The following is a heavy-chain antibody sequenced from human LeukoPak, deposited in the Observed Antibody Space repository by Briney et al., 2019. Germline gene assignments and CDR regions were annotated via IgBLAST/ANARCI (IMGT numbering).Heavy chain of an antibody. CDR2: ISGSSGST. J-gene: IGHJ6*02. Sequence: GGSLRLSCAASGFTFSSYAMSSVRQAPGKGLEWVSAISGSSGSTCYANSVKGRFTISRANAKNTLYLQMYSLTAEETAAHQCAKDLGRLQTYGMDVWGQGTTVTVSS. CDR1: GFTFSSYA. V-gene: IGHV3-23*01. D-gene: IGHD2-15*01. CDR3: AKDLGRLQTYGMDV.